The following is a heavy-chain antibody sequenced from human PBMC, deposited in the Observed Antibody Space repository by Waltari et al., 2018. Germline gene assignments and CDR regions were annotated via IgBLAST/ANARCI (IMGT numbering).Heavy chain of an antibody. CDR2: IYYSGST. CDR1: GGSISSSSYY. Sequence: QLRLQESGPGLVKPSETLSLTCTVSGGSISSSSYYWGWIRQPPGKGLEWIGSIYYSGSTYYNPSLKSRVTISVDTSKNQFSLKLSSVTAADTAVYYCARVRAPIFGVVPYYFDYWGQGTLVTVSS. J-gene: IGHJ4*02. D-gene: IGHD3-3*01. V-gene: IGHV4-39*07. CDR3: ARVRAPIFGVVPYYFDY.